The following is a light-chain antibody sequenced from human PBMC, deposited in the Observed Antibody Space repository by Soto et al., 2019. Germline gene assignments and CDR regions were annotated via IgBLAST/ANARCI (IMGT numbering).Light chain of an antibody. J-gene: IGKJ5*01. Sequence: AIHLTQSPSSLSASGLDIGTRTFLASQGISSALAWYQQKPGKAPKLLIYDASSLQSGVPSRFSGSGSGTDFTLTISSLQSEDFAVYYCQQYNSWPPITFGQGTRLEI. CDR1: QGISSA. V-gene: IGKV1-13*02. CDR2: DAS. CDR3: QQYNSWPPIT.